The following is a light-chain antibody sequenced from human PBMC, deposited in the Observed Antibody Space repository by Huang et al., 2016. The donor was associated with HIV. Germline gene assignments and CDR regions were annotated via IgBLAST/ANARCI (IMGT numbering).Light chain of an antibody. V-gene: IGKV2-28*01. J-gene: IGKJ5*01. CDR3: MQTLQTPRT. CDR1: QSLLHSNGYTY. Sequence: IVMTQSPLSLPVTPGEPASISCRSSQSLLHSNGYTYLDWYLQKPGQSPQLVIYWSSNRAAGGPDRFTGSGSVTYVTLKISRVEAEDVGVYYCMQTLQTPRTFGQGTRLEIK. CDR2: WSS.